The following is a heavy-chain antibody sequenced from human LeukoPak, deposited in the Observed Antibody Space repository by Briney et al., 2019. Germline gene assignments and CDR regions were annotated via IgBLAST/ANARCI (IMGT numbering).Heavy chain of an antibody. V-gene: IGHV1-24*01. Sequence: ASVKVSCKVSGYTLTELSMHWVRQAPGKGLEWMGGFDPEDGETIYAQKFQGRVTMTEDTSTDTAYMELSSLRSEDTAVYYCATVSGGIVVVPAAIWFDPWGQGTLVTVSS. CDR1: GYTLTELS. D-gene: IGHD2-2*01. J-gene: IGHJ5*02. CDR3: ATVSGGIVVVPAAIWFDP. CDR2: FDPEDGET.